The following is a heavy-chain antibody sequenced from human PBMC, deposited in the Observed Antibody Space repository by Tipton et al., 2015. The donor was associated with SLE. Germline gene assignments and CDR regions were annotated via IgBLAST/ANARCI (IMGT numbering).Heavy chain of an antibody. J-gene: IGHJ4*02. CDR2: IYDRGS. Sequence: GLVKPSETLSLTCAVYGGSFSGYYWSWIRQSPGKGLEWIGYIYDRGSNYNPSLKSRVTISVDTSENQFSLKLSSVTAADTAVYDCASLRYDTDYWGQGTLVTVSS. D-gene: IGHD3-22*01. CDR3: ASLRYDTDY. CDR1: GGSFSGYY. V-gene: IGHV4-59*08.